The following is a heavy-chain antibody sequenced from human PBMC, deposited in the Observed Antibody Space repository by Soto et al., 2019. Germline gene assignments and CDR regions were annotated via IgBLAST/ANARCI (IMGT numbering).Heavy chain of an antibody. CDR2: IYHSGST. Sequence: SETLSLTCAVSGGSISSTNWWSWVRQPPGKGLEWIGEIYHSGSTNYNPSLKSRLTISVDNSNNQFSLKLTSVTAADTAVYYCARGGTGWLQLWGQGTLVTVSS. J-gene: IGHJ4*02. CDR3: ARGGTGWLQL. V-gene: IGHV4-4*02. CDR1: GGSISSTNW. D-gene: IGHD1-1*01.